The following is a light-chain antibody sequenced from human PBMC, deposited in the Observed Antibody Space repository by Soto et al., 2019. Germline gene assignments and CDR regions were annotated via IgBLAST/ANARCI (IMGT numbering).Light chain of an antibody. CDR3: HQRSYWPWT. Sequence: EIVLTQSPATLSLSPGERATLSCRASQSVSGYLVWYQQKPGQAPRLLIFEASTRATGIPARFSGSWTGTDFTLTINSLEPEDFAVYYCHQRSYWPWTFGQGTKVEIK. J-gene: IGKJ1*01. CDR2: EAS. CDR1: QSVSGY. V-gene: IGKV3-11*01.